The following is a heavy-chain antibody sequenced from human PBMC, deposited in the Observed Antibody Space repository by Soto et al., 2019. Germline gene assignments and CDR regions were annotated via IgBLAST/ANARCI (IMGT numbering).Heavy chain of an antibody. J-gene: IGHJ5*02. CDR3: ACVPGP. D-gene: IGHD6-6*01. Sequence: QVQLQESGPGLVKPSQTLSLTCTVSGGSISSGGYYWSWIRQHPGKGLEWIGYIYYCGSNYYNPSPKSRVTTSVDTYKKQCSLKLSAVTAEDTAVYYCACVPGPWGQGTLVTVSS. CDR2: IYYCGSN. V-gene: IGHV4-31*03. CDR1: GGSISSGGYY.